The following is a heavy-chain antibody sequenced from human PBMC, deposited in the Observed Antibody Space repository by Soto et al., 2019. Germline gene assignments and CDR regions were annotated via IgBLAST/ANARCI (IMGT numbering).Heavy chain of an antibody. CDR3: ARVGSMTTVTTDYYYGMDV. CDR1: GYTFTGYY. CDR2: INPNSGGT. Sequence: ASVKVSCKASGYTFTGYYMHWVRQAPGQGLEWMGWINPNSGGTNYAQKFQGWVTMTRDTSISTAYMELSRLRSDDTAVYYCARVGSMTTVTTDYYYGMDVWGQGTTVTVSS. V-gene: IGHV1-2*04. D-gene: IGHD4-4*01. J-gene: IGHJ6*02.